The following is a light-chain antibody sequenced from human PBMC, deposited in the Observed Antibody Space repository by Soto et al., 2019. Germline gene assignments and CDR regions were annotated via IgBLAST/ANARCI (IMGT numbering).Light chain of an antibody. Sequence: AILITQSPSSLSASPGDRVTITCRASQGISSYLACYQQKTRKDAKLLISAASTLQSGVPSRFNGSGSGTEFTLTISSLQPDDFSPYYCQHYNSYSEAFGQGAKVDIK. CDR2: AAS. V-gene: IGKV1-8*01. CDR3: QHYNSYSEA. J-gene: IGKJ1*01. CDR1: QGISSY.